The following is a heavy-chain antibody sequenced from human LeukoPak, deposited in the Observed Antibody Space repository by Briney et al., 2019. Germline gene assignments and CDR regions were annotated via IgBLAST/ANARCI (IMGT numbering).Heavy chain of an antibody. J-gene: IGHJ4*02. CDR1: GFTFSDYY. CDR2: IYYSGSS. CDR3: ASGFRGQLGYFDY. D-gene: IGHD1-1*01. V-gene: IGHV4-59*01. Sequence: GSLRLSCAASGFTFSDYYMSWIRQPPGKGLEWIGSIYYSGSSNYNPSLKSRVTMSVDTSKNHFSLKLSSVTAADTAVYYCASGFRGQLGYFDYWGQGTLVTVSS.